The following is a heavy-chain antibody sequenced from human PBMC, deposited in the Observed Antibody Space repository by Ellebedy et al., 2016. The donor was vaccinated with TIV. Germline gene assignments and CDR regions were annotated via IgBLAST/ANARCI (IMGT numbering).Heavy chain of an antibody. V-gene: IGHV3-23*01. CDR2: ILGRDGTT. CDR3: TKGAWLDS. J-gene: IGHJ4*02. Sequence: GESLKISXVASGFAFSTFDMSWVRQAPGKGLEWVSVILGRDGTTHTAASVRGRFTIFKDNSKNTLYLQMNSLRAEDTATYHCTKGAWLDSWGQGTLVTVSS. CDR1: GFAFSTFD.